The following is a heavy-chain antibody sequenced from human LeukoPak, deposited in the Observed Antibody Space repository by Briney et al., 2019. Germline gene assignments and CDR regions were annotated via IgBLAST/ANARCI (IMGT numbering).Heavy chain of an antibody. V-gene: IGHV4-34*01. J-gene: IGHJ4*02. CDR2: INHSGST. CDR3: ARANYDSSGYYYDSPYYFDY. D-gene: IGHD3-22*01. Sequence: SETLSLTCTVYDGSFSGYYWSWIRQPPGSGLEWIGEINHSGSTNYNPSLKSRVTISIDTSKNQFSLKLSSVTAADTAVYYCARANYDSSGYYYDSPYYFDYWGQGTLVTVSS. CDR1: DGSFSGYY.